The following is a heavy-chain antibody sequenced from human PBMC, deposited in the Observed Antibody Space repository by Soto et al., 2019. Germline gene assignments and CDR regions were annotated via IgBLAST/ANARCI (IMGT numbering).Heavy chain of an antibody. J-gene: IGHJ4*02. V-gene: IGHV3-30*18. D-gene: IGHD6-19*01. CDR3: AKDNPLPAGSGFDY. Sequence: HPGGSLRLSCAASGFTFSSYGMHWVRQAPGKGLEWVAVISYDGSNKYYADSVKGRFTISRDNSKNTLYLQMNSLRAEDTAVYYCAKDNPLPAGSGFDYWGQGTLVTVSS. CDR1: GFTFSSYG. CDR2: ISYDGSNK.